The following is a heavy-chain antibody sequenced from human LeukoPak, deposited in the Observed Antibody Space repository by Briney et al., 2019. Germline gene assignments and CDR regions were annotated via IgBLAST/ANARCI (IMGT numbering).Heavy chain of an antibody. V-gene: IGHV4-39*01. Sequence: SHTLSLTCTGSRGPISSSSYYWGWIRQPPGKGLEWIGRIYYSGSTYYNPSLKSRVTISVDTSKNQFSLKLSSVTAADTAVYYCARPDAFDIWGQGTMVTVSS. J-gene: IGHJ3*02. CDR2: IYYSGST. CDR1: RGPISSSSYY. CDR3: ARPDAFDI.